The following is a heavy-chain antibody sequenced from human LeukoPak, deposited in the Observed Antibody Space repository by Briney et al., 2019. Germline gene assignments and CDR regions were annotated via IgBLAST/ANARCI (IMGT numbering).Heavy chain of an antibody. V-gene: IGHV4-31*03. D-gene: IGHD3-16*02. CDR2: IYYSGST. J-gene: IGHJ3*02. CDR3: ARFYRASSSILFDI. CDR1: GGSISSGGYY. Sequence: PSQTLSLTCTVSGGSISSGGYYWSWIRQHPGKGLEWIGYIYYSGSTYYNPSLKSRVTISVDTSKNQFSLKLSSVAAADTAVYYCARFYRASSSILFDIWGQGTMVTVS.